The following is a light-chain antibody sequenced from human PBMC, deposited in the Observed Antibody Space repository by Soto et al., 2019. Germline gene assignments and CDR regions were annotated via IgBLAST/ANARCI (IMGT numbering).Light chain of an antibody. Sequence: IQSTQFPSRPSVDIGYRVTMTFRGSQSINNRLAWYQQVAGKGPSLLIYDACSVESGVPSRFRGSGSETELTLTISRLKADDFATDYRQQFIDGWTFGQGTKVDIK. V-gene: IGKV1-5*01. CDR3: QQFIDGWT. CDR1: QSINNR. CDR2: DAC. J-gene: IGKJ1*01.